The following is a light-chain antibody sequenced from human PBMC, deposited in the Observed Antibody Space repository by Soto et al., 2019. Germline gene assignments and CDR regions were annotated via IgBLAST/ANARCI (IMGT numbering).Light chain of an antibody. CDR2: RNV. CDR1: SSNIGAGYD. J-gene: IGLJ3*02. V-gene: IGLV1-40*01. CDR3: QSYDSSLTAWV. Sequence: QSALTQPPSVSGAPGQRVTISCTGNSSNIGAGYDVHWYQQLPGTAPKLLIYRNVNRPSGVPDRFSGSKSGASASLAITGLQAEDETDYYCQSYDSSLTAWVFGGGTKLTVL.